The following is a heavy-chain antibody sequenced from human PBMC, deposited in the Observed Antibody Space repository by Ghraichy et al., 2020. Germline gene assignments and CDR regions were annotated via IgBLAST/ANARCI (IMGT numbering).Heavy chain of an antibody. CDR1: GGSISSYY. Sequence: SQTLSLTCTVSGGSISSYYWSWIRQPPGKGLEWIGYIYYSGSTNYNPSLKSRVTLSVDTSKNHFSLKLSSVTAADTAVYYCARVLEDSGYDRYYYYGMDVWGQGTTVTVSS. CDR3: ARVLEDSGYDRYYYYGMDV. V-gene: IGHV4-59*01. CDR2: IYYSGST. J-gene: IGHJ6*02. D-gene: IGHD5-12*01.